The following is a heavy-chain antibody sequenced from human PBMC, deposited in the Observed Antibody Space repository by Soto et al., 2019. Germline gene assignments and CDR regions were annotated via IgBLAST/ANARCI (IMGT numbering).Heavy chain of an antibody. CDR2: IYYSGST. CDR1: GGSISSSSYY. V-gene: IGHV4-39*01. CDR3: ARHEGERITIFGYFDY. J-gene: IGHJ4*02. D-gene: IGHD3-3*01. Sequence: RASETLSLTCTVSGGSISSSSYYWGWIRQPPGKGLEWIGSIYYSGSTYYNPSLKSRVTISVDTSKNQFSLKLSSVTAADTAVYYCARHEGERITIFGYFDYWGQGTLVTVSS.